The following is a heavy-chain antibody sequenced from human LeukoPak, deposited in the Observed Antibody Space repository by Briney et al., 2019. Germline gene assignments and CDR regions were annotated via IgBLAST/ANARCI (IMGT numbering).Heavy chain of an antibody. Sequence: SETLSLTCTVSGVSISSYYWSWLRQPPGKGLEWVGYIYYSGSTNYNPSLKSRVTISVDTSKNQFSLKLSSVTAADTAVYYCARAKRGYSGYDFDYWGQGTLVTVSS. CDR2: IYYSGST. D-gene: IGHD5-12*01. CDR3: ARAKRGYSGYDFDY. J-gene: IGHJ4*02. V-gene: IGHV4-59*01. CDR1: GVSISSYY.